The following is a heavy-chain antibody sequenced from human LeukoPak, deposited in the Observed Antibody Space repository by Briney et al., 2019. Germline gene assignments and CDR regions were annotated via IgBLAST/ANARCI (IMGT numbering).Heavy chain of an antibody. CDR3: ARSGGNSGVAFDM. CDR2: ISSSSSTK. D-gene: IGHD4-23*01. CDR1: GFTFSSYW. Sequence: GGSLRLSCAASGFTFSSYWMSWVRQAPGKGLEWVSYISSSSSTKYYADSVKGRFTISRDNAKNSLDLQMNSLRDEDTAVYYCARSGGNSGVAFDMWGQGTIVTVSS. J-gene: IGHJ3*02. V-gene: IGHV3-48*02.